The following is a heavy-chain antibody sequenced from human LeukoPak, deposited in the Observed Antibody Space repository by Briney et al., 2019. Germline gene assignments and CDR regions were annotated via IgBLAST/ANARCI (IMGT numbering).Heavy chain of an antibody. V-gene: IGHV3-33*08. J-gene: IGHJ5*02. CDR3: AKMGIAAAVGWFDP. D-gene: IGHD6-13*01. CDR2: IWYDGSNK. CDR1: GFTFSSYA. Sequence: PGGSLRLSCAASGFTFSSYAMSWVRQAPGKGLEWVAVIWYDGSNKYYADSVKGRFTISRDNSKNTLYLQMNSLRAEDTAVYYCAKMGIAAAVGWFDPWGQGTLVTVSS.